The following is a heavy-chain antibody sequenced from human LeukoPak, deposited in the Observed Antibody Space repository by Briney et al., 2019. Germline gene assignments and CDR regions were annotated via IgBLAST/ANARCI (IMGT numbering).Heavy chain of an antibody. V-gene: IGHV4-34*01. J-gene: IGHJ4*02. CDR2: INHSGST. Sequence: SETLPLTCAVYGGSFSGYYWSWIRQPPGKGLEWIGEINHSGSTNYNPSLKSRVTISVDTSKNQFSLKLSSVTAADTAVYYCARGVSSSWKGWDYWGQGTLVTVSS. CDR3: ARGVSSSWKGWDY. CDR1: GGSFSGYY. D-gene: IGHD6-13*01.